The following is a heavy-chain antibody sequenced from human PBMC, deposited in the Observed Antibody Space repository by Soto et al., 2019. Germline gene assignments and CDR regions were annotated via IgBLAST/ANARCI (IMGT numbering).Heavy chain of an antibody. CDR2: ISYTGSA. V-gene: IGHV4-30-4*01. J-gene: IGHJ4*02. Sequence: PSETLSLTCTVSGDSIGSSVYFWSWIRQPPGKGLEWIGFISYTGSAYYNPSLKSRAAISVDTSKNQFSLKLTSVTAADAAVYYCATMGATAGSYYFEYWGQGALVTVSS. CDR3: ATMGATAGSYYFEY. CDR1: GDSIGSSVYF. D-gene: IGHD1-26*01.